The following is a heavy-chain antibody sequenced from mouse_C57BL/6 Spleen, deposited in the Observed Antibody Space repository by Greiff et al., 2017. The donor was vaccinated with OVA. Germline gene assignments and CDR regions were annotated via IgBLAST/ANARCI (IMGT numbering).Heavy chain of an antibody. D-gene: IGHD1-1*01. CDR3: ARDQTTVVATDAMDY. CDR2: LSDGGSYT. V-gene: IGHV5-4*01. CDR1: GFTFSSYA. Sequence: EVKLVESGGGLVKPGGSLKLSCAASGFTFSSYAMSWVRQTPEKRLEWVATLSDGGSYTYYPDNVKGRFTISRDNAKNNLYLQMSHLKSEDTAMYYCARDQTTVVATDAMDYWGQGTSVTVSS. J-gene: IGHJ4*01.